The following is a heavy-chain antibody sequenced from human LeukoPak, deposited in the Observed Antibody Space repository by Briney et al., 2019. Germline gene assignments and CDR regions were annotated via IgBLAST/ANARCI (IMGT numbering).Heavy chain of an antibody. CDR2: INHSGST. CDR3: ARTPIYYFDNSGYYN. Sequence: SETLSLTCAVYGGSFSGYYWSWIRQPPGKGLEWIGEINHSGSTNYNPSLKSRVTISVDTSKKQFSLTLSSVTAADTAVYYCARTPIYYFDNSGYYNWGQGTLVTVSS. V-gene: IGHV4-34*01. CDR1: GGSFSGYY. J-gene: IGHJ4*02. D-gene: IGHD3-22*01.